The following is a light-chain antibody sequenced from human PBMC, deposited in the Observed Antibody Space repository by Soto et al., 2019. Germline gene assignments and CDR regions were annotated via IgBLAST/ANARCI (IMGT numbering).Light chain of an antibody. CDR3: AAWDDSMNGCV. J-gene: IGLJ1*01. Sequence: QSVLTQPPSASGTPGQRVTISCSGSSSNIGTYRVSWYQHFPGTAPRLLIYSDNQRPSGVPDRFSASKSGASASLAISGLQSEDEPYFYCAAWDDSMNGCVFGTGTKVTV. V-gene: IGLV1-44*01. CDR2: SDN. CDR1: SSNIGTYR.